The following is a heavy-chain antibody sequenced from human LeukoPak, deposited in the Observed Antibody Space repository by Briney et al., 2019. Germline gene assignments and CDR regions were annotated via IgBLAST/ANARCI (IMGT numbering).Heavy chain of an antibody. D-gene: IGHD3-22*01. CDR2: IIPIFGTA. CDR3: ARAPDSSGYYYVS. CDR1: GGTFSSYT. J-gene: IGHJ4*02. Sequence: SVKVSCKASGGTFSSYTISWVRQAPGQGLEWMGGIIPIFGTANYAQKFQGRVTITADESTSAEYMELSSLRSEDTAVYYCARAPDSSGYYYVSWGQGTLVTVSS. V-gene: IGHV1-69*13.